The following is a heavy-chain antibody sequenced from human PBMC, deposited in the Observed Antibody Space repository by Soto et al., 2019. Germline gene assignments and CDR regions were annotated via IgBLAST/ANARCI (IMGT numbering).Heavy chain of an antibody. V-gene: IGHV4-34*01. J-gene: IGHJ5*02. D-gene: IGHD3-3*01. CDR3: ATRITVFGLLIPPFDP. Sequence: PSETLSLTCAVYGGSVNGYYWNWIRQPPGKGLEWIGEINHTGGTHYNPSLKSRVTMSVDTSKNQFSLRLSSVTAADTAIYYCATRITVFGLLIPPFDPWGQGTQVIVSS. CDR2: INHTGGT. CDR1: GGSVNGYY.